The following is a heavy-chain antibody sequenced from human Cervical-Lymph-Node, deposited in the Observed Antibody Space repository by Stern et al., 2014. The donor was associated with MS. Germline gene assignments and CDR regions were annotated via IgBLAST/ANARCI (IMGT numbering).Heavy chain of an antibody. V-gene: IGHV4-30-4*01. J-gene: IGHJ4*01. CDR1: GGSISSGYYS. D-gene: IGHD1-26*01. CDR2: IYNSGTT. CDR3: ARGAVTDTYVKREATLHFAY. Sequence: QLQLQESGPGLVKPSQTLSLTCTVSGGSISSGYYSWNWIRQSPGKGLEWIGYIYNSGTTYYNPSLRSRLSLSVDTSKDQFSLRLSSVTAADTAVYFCARGAVTDTYVKREATLHFAYWGHGTLVTVSS.